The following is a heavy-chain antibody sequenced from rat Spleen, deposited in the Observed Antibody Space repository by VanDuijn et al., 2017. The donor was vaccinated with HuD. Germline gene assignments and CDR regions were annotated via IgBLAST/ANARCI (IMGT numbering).Heavy chain of an antibody. CDR1: GFTFSNYY. CDR2: ISTSGGNT. CDR3: VRQMYTKDYSYWYFDF. V-gene: IGHV5-25*01. Sequence: EVQLVESGGGLVQPGRSMKLSCSASGFTFSNYYMAWVRQAPTKGLEWVASISTSGGNTYYRDSVKGRFTISRNNAKSILYLQMDSLRSDDTATYYCVRQMYTKDYSYWYFDFWGPGTMVTVSS. D-gene: IGHD1-6*01. J-gene: IGHJ1*01.